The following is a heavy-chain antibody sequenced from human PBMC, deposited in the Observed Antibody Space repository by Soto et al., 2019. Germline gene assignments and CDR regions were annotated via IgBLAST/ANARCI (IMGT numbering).Heavy chain of an antibody. J-gene: IGHJ4*02. CDR3: AKNIVVVVAATDY. CDR2: ISGSGGST. V-gene: IGHV3-23*01. CDR1: GFTFSSYA. Sequence: EVQLLESGGGLVQPGGSLRLSCAASGFTFSSYAMSWVRQAPGKGLEWVSAISGSGGSTYYADSVKGRFTISRDNSKSTLYLQMNSLRAEDTAVYYCAKNIVVVVAATDYWGQGTLVTVSS. D-gene: IGHD2-15*01.